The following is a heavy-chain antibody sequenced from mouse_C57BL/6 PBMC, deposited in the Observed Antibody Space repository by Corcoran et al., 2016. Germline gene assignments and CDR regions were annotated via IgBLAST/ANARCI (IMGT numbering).Heavy chain of an antibody. V-gene: IGHV1-26*01. CDR3: ARGLLHTFAY. CDR2: INPNNGGT. D-gene: IGHD1-1*02. CDR1: GYTFTDYY. Sequence: EVQLQQSGPELVKPGASVKISCKASGYTFTDYYMNWVKQSHGKSLEWIGDINPNNGGTSYNQKFKGKATLTVDKSSSTAYMELRSLTSEDSAVYYCARGLLHTFAYWGQGTLVTVSA. J-gene: IGHJ3*01.